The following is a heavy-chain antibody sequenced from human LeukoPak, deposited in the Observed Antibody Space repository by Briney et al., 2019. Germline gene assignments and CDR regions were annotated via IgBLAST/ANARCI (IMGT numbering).Heavy chain of an antibody. J-gene: IGHJ4*02. V-gene: IGHV3-21*01. CDR1: GFTFSSYS. CDR2: ISSSSYI. CDR3: ARVRNQPETGEGYFDY. D-gene: IGHD7-27*01. Sequence: PGGSLRLSCAASGFTFSSYSMNWVRQAPGKGLEWVSSISSSSYIYYADSVKGRFTISRDNAKNSLYLQMNSLRAEDTAVYYCARVRNQPETGEGYFDYWGQGTLVTVSS.